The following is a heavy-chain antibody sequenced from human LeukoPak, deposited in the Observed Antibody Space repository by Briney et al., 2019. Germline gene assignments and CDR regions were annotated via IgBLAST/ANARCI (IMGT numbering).Heavy chain of an antibody. V-gene: IGHV3-30*04. D-gene: IGHD2-2*01. CDR3: ATRGGQLPGDY. Sequence: GGSLRLSCIASGFTFSTYPMHWVRQAPGKGLEWVAVISYDGSATSYAESVKGRFTFSRDNSKNTLYLQINSLRAEDTAVFYCATRGGQLPGDYWGQGTLVTVSS. J-gene: IGHJ4*02. CDR1: GFTFSTYP. CDR2: ISYDGSAT.